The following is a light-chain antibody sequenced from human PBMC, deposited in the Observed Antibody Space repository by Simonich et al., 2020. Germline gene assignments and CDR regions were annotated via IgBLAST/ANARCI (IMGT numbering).Light chain of an antibody. J-gene: IGKJ4*01. V-gene: IGKV4-1*01. CDR3: QQYYSTPIT. CDR1: QSVLYSSNNKNY. CDR2: WAS. Sequence: DIVMTQSPDSLAVSLGERATINCKSSQSVLYSSNNKNYLAWYQQKPGQPPKLLIYWASTRESGVPDRVSGSGSGTDFTLTIISLQAEDVAVYYCQQYYSTPITFGGGTKVEIK.